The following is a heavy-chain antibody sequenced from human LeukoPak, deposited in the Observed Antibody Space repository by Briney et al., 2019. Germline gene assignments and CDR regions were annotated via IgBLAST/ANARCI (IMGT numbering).Heavy chain of an antibody. CDR3: AKSVAIYFYYGLDV. V-gene: IGHV3-23*01. Sequence: GGSLRLSCAASRFTFSSYGMSWVRQTPGKGLEWVSAISGSGGSTYYADSVKGRFTISRDNSKNTLFLQMNSLRAEDTAPYYCAKSVAIYFYYGLDVWGQGTTVAVSS. CDR1: RFTFSSYG. J-gene: IGHJ6*02. CDR2: ISGSGGST. D-gene: IGHD3-3*01.